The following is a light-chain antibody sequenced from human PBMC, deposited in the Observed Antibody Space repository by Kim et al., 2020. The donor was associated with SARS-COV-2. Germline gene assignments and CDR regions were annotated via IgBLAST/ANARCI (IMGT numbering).Light chain of an antibody. Sequence: SLYPKEIASLSCRASQKVNNYLAWYQQKPGQAPRLLIYDVSNRATGIPARFSGSGSGTDFTLTISSLEPEDFAVYYCQRSSWPITFGQGTRLEIK. CDR3: QRSSWPIT. V-gene: IGKV3-11*01. CDR1: QKVNNY. J-gene: IGKJ5*01. CDR2: DVS.